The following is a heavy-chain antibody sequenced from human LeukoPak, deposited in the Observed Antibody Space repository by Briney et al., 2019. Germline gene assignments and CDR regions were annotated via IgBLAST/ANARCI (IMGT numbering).Heavy chain of an antibody. J-gene: IGHJ4*02. CDR1: GFTFSSYW. CDR3: ARARSSGWEPFDY. Sequence: GGSLRLSCAASGFTFSSYWMSWVRQAPGKGLEWLANIKQDGSEKYYVDSVKGRFTISRDNAKNSLYLQMNSLRAEDTAVYYCARARSSGWEPFDYWGQGTLVTVSS. V-gene: IGHV3-7*01. D-gene: IGHD6-19*01. CDR2: IKQDGSEK.